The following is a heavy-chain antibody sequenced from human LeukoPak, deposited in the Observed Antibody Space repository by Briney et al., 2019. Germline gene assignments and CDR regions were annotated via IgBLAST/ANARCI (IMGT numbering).Heavy chain of an antibody. J-gene: IGHJ4*02. CDR2: INPNSGGT. CDR3: ARDGALEAAIDY. Sequence: ASVKVSCKASGYTFTGYYMHWVRQAPGQGLEWMGWINPNSGGTNYAQKFQGRVTMTGDTSISTAYMELSRLRSDDTAVYYCARDGALEAAIDYWGQGTLVTVSS. CDR1: GYTFTGYY. D-gene: IGHD2-15*01. V-gene: IGHV1-2*02.